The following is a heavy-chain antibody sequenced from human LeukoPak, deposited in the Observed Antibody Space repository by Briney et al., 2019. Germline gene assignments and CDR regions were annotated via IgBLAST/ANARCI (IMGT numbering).Heavy chain of an antibody. V-gene: IGHV5-51*01. Sequence: GESLKISCQGSGYRFTSYWIGWVRQMPGKGLEWMGIIYPGDSDTTYSPSFQGQVTISADKSISTAYLQWSSLKASDTAMYYCARSDFWSGYYLNWGQGTLVTVSS. D-gene: IGHD3-3*01. CDR1: GYRFTSYW. CDR2: IYPGDSDT. J-gene: IGHJ4*02. CDR3: ARSDFWSGYYLN.